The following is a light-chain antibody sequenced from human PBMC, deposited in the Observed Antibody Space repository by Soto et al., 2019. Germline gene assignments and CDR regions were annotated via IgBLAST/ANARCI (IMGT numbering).Light chain of an antibody. CDR3: QQSHSSPYT. CDR1: QIIGNY. Sequence: DIQLTQSPSSLSASVGDRVTITCRASQIIGNYLNWYQQTPGIAPKVLIHAAYSLQSGVPSRFSGNESATDFTLTISSLQPEDFATYFWQQSHSSPYTFCQGTTLEIK. J-gene: IGKJ2*01. CDR2: AAY. V-gene: IGKV1-39*01.